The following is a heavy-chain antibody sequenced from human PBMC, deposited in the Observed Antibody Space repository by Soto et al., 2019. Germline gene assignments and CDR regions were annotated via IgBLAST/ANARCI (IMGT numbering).Heavy chain of an antibody. Sequence: EVQLVESGGGLVQPGGSLRLSCEASGFTFSNYWMHWVRQAPGKGLVWVSRITTDGSSTNYADSVKGRFTISRDNAKSTLYLQMNSLRAEDTAVYYCARGIPGGYWGQGTLVTVSS. CDR1: GFTFSNYW. J-gene: IGHJ4*02. V-gene: IGHV3-74*01. CDR3: ARGIPGGY. D-gene: IGHD1-20*01. CDR2: ITTDGSST.